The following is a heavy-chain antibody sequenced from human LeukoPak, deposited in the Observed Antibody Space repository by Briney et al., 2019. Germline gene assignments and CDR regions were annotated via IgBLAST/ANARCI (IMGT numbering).Heavy chain of an antibody. D-gene: IGHD3-3*01. Sequence: GGPLRLSCAASGFTFSSYGMHWVRQAPGKGLEWVAFIRYDGSNKYYADSVKGRFTISRDNSKNTLYLQMNSLRAEDTAVYYCAKSNYDFWSGLSGLIDYWGQGTLVTVSS. CDR1: GFTFSSYG. J-gene: IGHJ4*02. V-gene: IGHV3-30*02. CDR3: AKSNYDFWSGLSGLIDY. CDR2: IRYDGSNK.